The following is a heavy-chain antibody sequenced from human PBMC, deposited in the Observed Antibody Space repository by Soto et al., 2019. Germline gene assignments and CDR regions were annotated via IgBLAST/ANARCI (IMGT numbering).Heavy chain of an antibody. Sequence: QVQLQESGPGLVKSSETLSLICFVSGEALGSGQSYWNWIRQAPGKGLEWIGHTFVTGATKYSASLKSRVTMSVDTSKCQISLTLASVTAADSATYFCARGRSDSAGSSFGRRMDVWGQGTTVTVSS. V-gene: IGHV4-61*01. D-gene: IGHD3-10*01. J-gene: IGHJ6*02. CDR3: ARGRSDSAGSSFGRRMDV. CDR1: GEALGSGQSY. CDR2: TFVTGAT.